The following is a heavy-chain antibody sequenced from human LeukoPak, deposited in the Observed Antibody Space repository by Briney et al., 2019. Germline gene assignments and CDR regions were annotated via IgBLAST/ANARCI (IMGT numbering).Heavy chain of an antibody. Sequence: TGGSLRLSCVVSGFIFSSYGMHWVRQAPGKGLEWVAVLSYDGDNNYYADSVKGRFTISRDNTKNTLYLQMNSLRAEDTAVYYCARSGSYFGVFDYWGQGTLVTVSS. D-gene: IGHD1-26*01. CDR3: ARSGSYFGVFDY. CDR2: LSYDGDNN. CDR1: GFIFSSYG. V-gene: IGHV3-30*03. J-gene: IGHJ4*02.